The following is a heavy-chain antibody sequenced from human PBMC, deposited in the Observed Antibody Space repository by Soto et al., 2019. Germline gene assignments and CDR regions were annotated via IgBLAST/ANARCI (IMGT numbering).Heavy chain of an antibody. J-gene: IGHJ5*02. D-gene: IGHD6-19*01. Sequence: SETLSLICGVSGGTIRSPDWWTWVRQPPGKGLEWIGEIFQSGSTNYTPSLESRVTISVDKSKNQFSLTLTSVTAADTAVYFCARGRGRYSSGWSWFDPWGQGILVTVSS. CDR3: ARGRGRYSSGWSWFDP. CDR1: GGTIRSPDW. V-gene: IGHV4-4*02. CDR2: IFQSGST.